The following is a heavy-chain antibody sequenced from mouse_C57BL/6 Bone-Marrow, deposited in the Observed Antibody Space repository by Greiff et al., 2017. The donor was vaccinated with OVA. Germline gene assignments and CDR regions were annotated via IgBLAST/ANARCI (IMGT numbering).Heavy chain of an antibody. Sequence: QVQLKESGAELVRPGASVTLSCKASGYTFTDYEMHWVKQTPVHGLEWIGAFDPETGGTAYNQKFKGKAILTADKSSSTAYMELRSLTSEDSAVYYCTREAPPFAYWGQGTLVTVSA. CDR1: GYTFTDYE. CDR3: TREAPPFAY. J-gene: IGHJ3*01. CDR2: FDPETGGT. V-gene: IGHV1-15*01.